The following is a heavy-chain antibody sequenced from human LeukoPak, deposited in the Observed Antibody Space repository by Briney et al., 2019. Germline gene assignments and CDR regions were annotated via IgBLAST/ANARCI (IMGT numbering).Heavy chain of an antibody. CDR3: ARGPRWMYAYDSSDYDY. D-gene: IGHD3-22*01. Sequence: ASVKVSCKASGYTFTGYYMHWVRQAPGQGLEWMGWINPNSGGTNYAQKFQGRVTMTRDTSISTAYMELSRLRSDDTAAYYCARGPRWMYAYDSSDYDYWGQGTLVTVSS. CDR2: INPNSGGT. CDR1: GYTFTGYY. J-gene: IGHJ4*02. V-gene: IGHV1-2*02.